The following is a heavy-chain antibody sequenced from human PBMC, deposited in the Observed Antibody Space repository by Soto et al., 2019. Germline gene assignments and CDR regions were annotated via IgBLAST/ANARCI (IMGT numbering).Heavy chain of an antibody. CDR1: GFTFSSYS. Sequence: GGSLRLSCAASGFTFSSYSMNWVRQAPGKGLEWVSSISSSSSYIYYADSVKGRFTISRDNAKNSLYLQMNSLRAEDTAVYYCAISDPSRSYDSRSADRAVYYYYGMDVWGPGTTVTVSS. CDR3: AISDPSRSYDSRSADRAVYYYYGMDV. CDR2: ISSSSSYI. D-gene: IGHD3-3*01. J-gene: IGHJ6*02. V-gene: IGHV3-21*01.